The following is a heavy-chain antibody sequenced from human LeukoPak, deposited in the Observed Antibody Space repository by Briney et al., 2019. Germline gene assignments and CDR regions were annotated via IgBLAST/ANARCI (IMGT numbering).Heavy chain of an antibody. D-gene: IGHD1-26*01. Sequence: PSETLSLTCTVSGGSISSYYWSWIQQPAGKGLEWIGRIYTSGSTNYNPSLKSRVTMSVDTSKNQFSLKLSSVTAADTAVYYCARDRGSYYPPYYYYYMDVWGKGTTVTISS. J-gene: IGHJ6*03. V-gene: IGHV4-4*07. CDR3: ARDRGSYYPPYYYYYMDV. CDR2: IYTSGST. CDR1: GGSISSYY.